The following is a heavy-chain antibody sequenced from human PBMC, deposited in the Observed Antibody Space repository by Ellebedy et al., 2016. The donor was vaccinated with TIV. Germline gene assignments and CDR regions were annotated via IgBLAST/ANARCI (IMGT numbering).Heavy chain of an antibody. CDR1: GGSISGTKYY. J-gene: IGHJ6*02. Sequence: SETLSLTCTVSGGSISGTKYYWGWIRQPPGTGLEWIGSIYYSASTNYNPSLKSRVTMSVDTSKNQFSLKLSSVTAADTAVYYCARDVSYFYDSSGYFTRYYYYYGMGVWGQGTMVTVSS. CDR3: ARDVSYFYDSSGYFTRYYYYYGMGV. D-gene: IGHD3-22*01. CDR2: IYYSAST. V-gene: IGHV4-39*07.